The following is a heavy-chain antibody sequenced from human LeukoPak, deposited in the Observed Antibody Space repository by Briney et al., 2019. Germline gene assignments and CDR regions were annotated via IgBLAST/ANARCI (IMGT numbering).Heavy chain of an antibody. CDR2: FFYGANT. V-gene: IGHV4-59*08. CDR3: ARVPRSYYYYYYMDV. D-gene: IGHD2-2*01. CDR1: GGSISNYY. Sequence: SETLSLTCTVSGGSISNYYWSWIRQPPGKGLEWIGYFFYGANTNYNPSLKSRVTISVDTSKNQFSLKLTSVTAADTAVYYCARVPRSYYYYYYMDVWGKGTTVTVSS. J-gene: IGHJ6*03.